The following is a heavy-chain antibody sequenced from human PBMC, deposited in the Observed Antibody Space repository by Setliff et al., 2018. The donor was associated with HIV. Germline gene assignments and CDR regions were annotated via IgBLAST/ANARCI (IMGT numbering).Heavy chain of an antibody. CDR1: SYSISSGYY. D-gene: IGHD3-10*01. CDR2: IYHSGST. J-gene: IGHJ4*02. V-gene: IGHV4-38-2*01. CDR3: ARVQVSGTYPIDY. Sequence: PSETLSLTCAVSSYSISSGYYWGWIRQPPGKGLEWIGNIYHSGSTYYNPSLKSRVTISVDTSKNQFSLKLSSVTAADTAVYYCARVQVSGTYPIDYWGQGTRVTVSS.